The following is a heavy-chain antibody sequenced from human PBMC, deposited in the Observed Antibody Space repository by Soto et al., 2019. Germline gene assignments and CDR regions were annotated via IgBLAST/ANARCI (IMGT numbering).Heavy chain of an antibody. J-gene: IGHJ4*02. CDR2: IHYSGST. V-gene: IGHV4-59*11. CDR3: ARDSTTVTTGHFDY. D-gene: IGHD4-17*01. Sequence: QVQLQESGPGLVKPSETLSLTCTVSGGSISSHYWSWIRQPPGKGLEWIGYIHYSGSTNYNPSLKGLVTISVDTSKNQFSLKLSSVTAADTAVYYCARDSTTVTTGHFDYWGQGTLFTVSS. CDR1: GGSISSHY.